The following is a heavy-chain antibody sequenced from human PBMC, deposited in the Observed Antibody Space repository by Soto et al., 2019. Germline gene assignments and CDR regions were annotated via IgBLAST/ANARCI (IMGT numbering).Heavy chain of an antibody. CDR1: GFTFSSYG. CDR2: ISYEGSNK. D-gene: IGHD2-2*01. V-gene: IGHV3-30*18. CDR3: AKVLTYCSSTSCYGPDYYYYGMDV. Sequence: PGGSLRLSCAASGFTFSSYGMHWVRQAPGKGLEWVAVISYEGSNKYYADSVKGRFTISRDNSKNTLYLQMNSLRAEDTAVYYCAKVLTYCSSTSCYGPDYYYYGMDVWGQGTTVTVSS. J-gene: IGHJ6*02.